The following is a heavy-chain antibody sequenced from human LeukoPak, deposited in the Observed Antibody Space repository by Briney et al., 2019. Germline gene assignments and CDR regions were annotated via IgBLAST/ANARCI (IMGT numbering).Heavy chain of an antibody. J-gene: IGHJ5*02. CDR2: IYTSGST. D-gene: IGHD4-11*01. CDR3: ARDHRDTAHDYRIDP. Sequence: SETLSLTCTVSGGSISSYYWSWIRQPAGKGLEWIGRIYTSGSTNYNPSLKSRVTMSVDTSKNQFSLKLSSVTAADTAVYYCARDHRDTAHDYRIDPWGQGTLVTVSS. CDR1: GGSISSYY. V-gene: IGHV4-4*07.